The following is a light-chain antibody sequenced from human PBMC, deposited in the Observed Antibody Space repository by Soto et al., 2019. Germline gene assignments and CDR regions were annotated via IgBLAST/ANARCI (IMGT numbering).Light chain of an antibody. CDR2: SNN. CDR3: AAWDDSLNGPVV. CDR1: SSNIGSNT. J-gene: IGLJ2*01. V-gene: IGLV1-44*01. Sequence: QPVLTQPPSASGTPGQRVTISCSGSSSNIGSNTVNWYQQLPGTAPKLLIYSNNQRPSGVPDRFSGSKSGTSDSLAISGLQSEEEADYYCAAWDDSLNGPVVFGGGTKLTVL.